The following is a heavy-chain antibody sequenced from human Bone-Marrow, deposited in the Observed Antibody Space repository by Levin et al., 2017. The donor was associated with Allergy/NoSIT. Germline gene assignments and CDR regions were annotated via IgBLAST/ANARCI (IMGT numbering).Heavy chain of an antibody. CDR1: GYTFTSYA. V-gene: IGHV7-4-1*02. J-gene: IGHJ4*02. CDR2: INTNTGNP. CDR3: ARDQFTMVQGVITTFDY. Sequence: ASVKVSCKASGYTFTSYAMNWVRQAPGQGLEWMGWINTNTGNPTYAQGFTGRFVFSLDTSVSTAYLQISSLKAEDTAVYYCARDQFTMVQGVITTFDYWGQGTLVTVSS. D-gene: IGHD3-10*01.